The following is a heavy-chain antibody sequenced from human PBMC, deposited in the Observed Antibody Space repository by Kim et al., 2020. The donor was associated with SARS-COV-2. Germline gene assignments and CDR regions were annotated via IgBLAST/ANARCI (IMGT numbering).Heavy chain of an antibody. V-gene: IGHV3-30*04. CDR1: GFTFSSYA. CDR3: ARDPPAMVRRDYYGMDV. Sequence: GGSLRLSCAASGFTFSSYAMHWVRQAPGKGLEWVAVISYDGSNKYYADSVKGRFTISRDNSKNTLYLQMNSLRAEDTAVYYCARDPPAMVRRDYYGMDVWGQGTTLTVSS. D-gene: IGHD3-10*01. J-gene: IGHJ6*02. CDR2: ISYDGSNK.